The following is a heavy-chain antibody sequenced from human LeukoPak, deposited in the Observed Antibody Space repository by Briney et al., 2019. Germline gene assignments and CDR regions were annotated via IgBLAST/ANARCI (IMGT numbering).Heavy chain of an antibody. CDR1: GFTFSSYA. D-gene: IGHD4-17*01. CDR2: IYSGGTT. Sequence: GTSLRLSCAASGFTFSSYAISWVRQAPGRGLEWVSLIYSGGTTYYADSVNGRFTISRDNSKNTLYLQMNSLRPEDTAVYYCARVSVTTEFDYWGQGTLVAVSS. J-gene: IGHJ4*02. CDR3: ARVSVTTEFDY. V-gene: IGHV3-66*01.